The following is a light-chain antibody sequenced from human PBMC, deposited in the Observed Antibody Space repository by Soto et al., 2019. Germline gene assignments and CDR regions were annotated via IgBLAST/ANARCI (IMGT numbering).Light chain of an antibody. V-gene: IGKV3-20*01. Sequence: EIVLTQSPGTLSLSPGERATLSCRASQSVGSSFLAWFQQKPGQAPRLLIYGASSRATGIPDRFSGSGSGKHFTLTISRLEPEDFAVYYCQQYDSSPITFGQGTRLEMK. J-gene: IGKJ5*01. CDR2: GAS. CDR1: QSVGSSF. CDR3: QQYDSSPIT.